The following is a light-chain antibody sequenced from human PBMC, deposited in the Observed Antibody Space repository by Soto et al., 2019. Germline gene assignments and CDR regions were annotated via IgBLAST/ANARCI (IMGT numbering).Light chain of an antibody. V-gene: IGKV1-27*01. J-gene: IGKJ3*01. Sequence: EIQMTQSPSSLSASVGDRVTITCRASQGIGNYLAWYQQKPGKGPKLLIYATSTLETGVPSRFSGSGFGTDFTLSISSLQPEDFATYYCQKYNGAPFTFGPGTKVEIK. CDR2: ATS. CDR3: QKYNGAPFT. CDR1: QGIGNY.